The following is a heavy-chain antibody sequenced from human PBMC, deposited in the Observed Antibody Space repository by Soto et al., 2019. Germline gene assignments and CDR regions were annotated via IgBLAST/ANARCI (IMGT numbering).Heavy chain of an antibody. CDR2: IYYSGST. Sequence: PSETLSLTCTVSGGSVSSGSYYWSWIRQPPGKGLEWIGYIYYSGSTNYNPSLKSRVTISVDTSKNQFSLKLSSVTAADTAVYYCAREDSSGYYVSNAFDIWGQGTMVTVSS. CDR3: AREDSSGYYVSNAFDI. D-gene: IGHD3-22*01. CDR1: GGSVSSGSYY. V-gene: IGHV4-61*01. J-gene: IGHJ3*02.